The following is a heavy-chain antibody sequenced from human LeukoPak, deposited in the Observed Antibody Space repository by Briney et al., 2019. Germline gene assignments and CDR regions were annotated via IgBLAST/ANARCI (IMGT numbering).Heavy chain of an antibody. D-gene: IGHD3-22*01. CDR3: ARGITMIVVVIDGMDV. CDR1: GYTFTSYY. J-gene: IGHJ6*02. Sequence: ASVKVSCKASGYTFTSYYMHWVRQAPGQGLEWMGRINPNSGGTNYAQKFQGRVTMTRDTSISTAYMELSRLRSDDTAVYYCARGITMIVVVIDGMDVWGQGTTVTVSS. V-gene: IGHV1-2*06. CDR2: INPNSGGT.